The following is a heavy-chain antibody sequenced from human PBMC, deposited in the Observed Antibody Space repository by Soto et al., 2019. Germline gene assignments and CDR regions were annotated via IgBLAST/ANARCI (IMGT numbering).Heavy chain of an antibody. J-gene: IGHJ4*02. D-gene: IGHD3-3*01. CDR1: GFTFSDYY. CDR2: ISSSGSTI. V-gene: IGHV3-11*01. Sequence: GGSLRLSCAASGFTFSDYYMSWIRQAPGKGLEWVSYISSSGSTIYYADSVKGRFTISRDNAKNSLYLQMNSLRAEDTAVYYCATHRAIFGVAPLDDWGQGTLVTVSS. CDR3: ATHRAIFGVAPLDD.